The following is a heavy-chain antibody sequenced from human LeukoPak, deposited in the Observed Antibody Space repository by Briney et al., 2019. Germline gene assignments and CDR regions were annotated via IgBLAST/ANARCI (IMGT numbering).Heavy chain of an antibody. CDR1: CYNFIGYY. V-gene: IGHV1-2*02. Sequence: AAVKVSCKTSCYNFIGYYIHCVRQAPSQGLEGMGWRNPNSGGTNYAPKVQGRVIMTRGTSISTAYMELSRLRSDDTAVYYCASSLYCSGGSCYKWYYYMDVWGKGTTVTVSS. D-gene: IGHD2-15*01. J-gene: IGHJ6*03. CDR3: ASSLYCSGGSCYKWYYYMDV. CDR2: RNPNSGGT.